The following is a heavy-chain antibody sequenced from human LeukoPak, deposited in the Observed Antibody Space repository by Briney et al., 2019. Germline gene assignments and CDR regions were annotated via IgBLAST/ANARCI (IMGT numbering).Heavy chain of an antibody. CDR2: ISSSSSYI. D-gene: IGHD6-13*01. CDR3: ASGLRIAAARTWFDP. J-gene: IGHJ5*02. V-gene: IGHV3-21*01. Sequence: GGSLRLSCAASGFTFSSYSMNWVRQAPGKGLEWVSSISSSSSYIYYADSVKGRFTISRDNAKNSLYLQVNSLRAEDTAVYYCASGLRIAAARTWFDPWGQGTLVTVSS. CDR1: GFTFSSYS.